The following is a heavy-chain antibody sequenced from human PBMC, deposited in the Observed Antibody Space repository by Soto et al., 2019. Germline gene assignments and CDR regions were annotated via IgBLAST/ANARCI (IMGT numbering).Heavy chain of an antibody. V-gene: IGHV1-46*01. Sequence: ASVKVSCKASGYTFTTYHMHWVRQAPGRGLEWMGMINPSGGSTNYAQEFQGRITMTSDTSTSTVYMELSSLRSEDTAVYYCARRGMDVWGQGTTVTVSS. CDR3: ARRGMDV. CDR2: INPSGGST. J-gene: IGHJ6*02. CDR1: GYTFTTYH.